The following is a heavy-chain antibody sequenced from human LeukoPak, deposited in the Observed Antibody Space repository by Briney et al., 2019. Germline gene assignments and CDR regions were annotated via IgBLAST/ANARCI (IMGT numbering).Heavy chain of an antibody. J-gene: IGHJ4*02. CDR3: ARDGSYGSGSYYND. D-gene: IGHD3-10*01. V-gene: IGHV4-61*02. Sequence: SETLSLTCKVSGDSISSGTYYWSWVRQPAGKELEWVGRIYKSGSTNYNPSLKSRVTISVDTSKNQFSLKLSSVTAADTAVYYCARDGSYGSGSYYNDWGQGTLVTVSS. CDR2: IYKSGST. CDR1: GDSISSGTYY.